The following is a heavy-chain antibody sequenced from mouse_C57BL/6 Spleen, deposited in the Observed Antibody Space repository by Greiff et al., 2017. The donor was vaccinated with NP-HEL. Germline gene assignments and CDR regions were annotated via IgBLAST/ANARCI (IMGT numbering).Heavy chain of an antibody. Sequence: EVQLVESGGGLVKPGGSLKLSCAASGFTFSSYAMSWVRQTPEKRLEWVATISDGGSYTYYPDNVKGRFTISRDNAKNNLYLQMSHLKSEDTAMYYCARDLNLPYYFDYWGQGTTLTVSS. CDR2: ISDGGSYT. D-gene: IGHD1-3*01. V-gene: IGHV5-4*01. CDR3: ARDLNLPYYFDY. J-gene: IGHJ2*01. CDR1: GFTFSSYA.